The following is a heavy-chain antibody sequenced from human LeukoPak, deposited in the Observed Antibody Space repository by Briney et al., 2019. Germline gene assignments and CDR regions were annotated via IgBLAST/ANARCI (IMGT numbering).Heavy chain of an antibody. V-gene: IGHV4-59*08. D-gene: IGHD6-19*01. CDR3: ARRMAVAGTGYFDY. Sequence: PSETLSLTCTVSGGSISSYYWSWIRQPPGRGREWIGYIYYSGSTNYNPSLKSRVTISVDTSKNQFSLKLSSVTAADTAVYYCARRMAVAGTGYFDYWGQGTRVTVSS. CDR1: GGSISSYY. J-gene: IGHJ4*02. CDR2: IYYSGST.